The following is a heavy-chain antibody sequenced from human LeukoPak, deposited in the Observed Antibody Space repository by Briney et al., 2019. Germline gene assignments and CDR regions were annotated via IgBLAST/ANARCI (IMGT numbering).Heavy chain of an antibody. J-gene: IGHJ4*02. D-gene: IGHD3-10*01. CDR2: INHSGST. Sequence: SETLSLTCAVYGRSFSGYYWSWIRQPPGKGLEWIGEINHSGSTNYNPSLKSRVTISVDTSKNQFSLKLSSVTAADTAVYYCARHLELLLWFGELLPPGYFDYWGQGTLVTVSS. V-gene: IGHV4-34*01. CDR3: ARHLELLLWFGELLPPGYFDY. CDR1: GRSFSGYY.